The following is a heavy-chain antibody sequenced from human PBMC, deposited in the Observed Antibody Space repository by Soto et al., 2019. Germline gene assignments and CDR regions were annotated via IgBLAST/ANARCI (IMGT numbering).Heavy chain of an antibody. CDR1: GGPISTFY. Sequence: SETLSLTCTVSGGPISTFYWSWIRQPPGKGLEWIGDIYYTGSTNYNPSLKSRVTISVDTSKNQFSLKMNSVTAADTAVYYCARGLGDCSSTSCYLNDAFDIWGQGTMVTVSS. V-gene: IGHV4-59*01. J-gene: IGHJ3*02. D-gene: IGHD2-2*01. CDR2: IYYTGST. CDR3: ARGLGDCSSTSCYLNDAFDI.